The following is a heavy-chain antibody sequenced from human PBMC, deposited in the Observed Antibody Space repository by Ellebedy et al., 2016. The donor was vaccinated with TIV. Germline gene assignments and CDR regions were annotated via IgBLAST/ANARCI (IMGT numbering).Heavy chain of an antibody. CDR2: IYSGGTT. D-gene: IGHD6-6*01. CDR3: ASLGGRQRYSD. J-gene: IGHJ4*02. Sequence: GESLKISCEVSGFTVSNNYMTWVRQAPGKGLEWVSVIYSGGTTYYADSVRGRFTISRGSSKNTLYLQMNSLRAEDTAVYYCASLGGRQRYSDWGQGTLVTVST. V-gene: IGHV3-66*01. CDR1: GFTVSNNY.